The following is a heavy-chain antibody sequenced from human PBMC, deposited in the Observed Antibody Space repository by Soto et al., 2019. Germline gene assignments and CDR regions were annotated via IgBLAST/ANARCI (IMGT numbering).Heavy chain of an antibody. CDR1: RFTFDTYG. D-gene: IGHD6-6*01. CDR2: ISYDGSNK. V-gene: IGHV3-30*18. Sequence: QVQLVESGGGVVQPGRSLRLSCVASRFTFDTYGIHWVRQAPGKGLEWVAFISYDGSNKDYADSVQGRFTISRDNSKNTLYLQMNSLRVEDTAVYSYAKDLNEYTTASMWDYWGQGTLVTVSS. CDR3: AKDLNEYTTASMWDY. J-gene: IGHJ4*02.